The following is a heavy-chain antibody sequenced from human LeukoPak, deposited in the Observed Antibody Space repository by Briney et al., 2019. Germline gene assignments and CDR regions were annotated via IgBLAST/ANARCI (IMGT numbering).Heavy chain of an antibody. D-gene: IGHD1-26*01. CDR3: ARGIVDRPYGMDV. Sequence: SETLSLTCTVSGGSISSYYWSWIRQPPGKGLEWIGYIYYSGSTNYNPSLKSRVTISVDTSKNQFSLKLSSVTAADTAVYYCARGIVDRPYGMDVWGQGTLVTVSS. J-gene: IGHJ6*02. CDR1: GGSISSYY. V-gene: IGHV4-59*01. CDR2: IYYSGST.